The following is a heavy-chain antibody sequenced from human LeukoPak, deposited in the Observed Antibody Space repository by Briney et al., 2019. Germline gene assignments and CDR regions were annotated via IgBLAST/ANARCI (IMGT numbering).Heavy chain of an antibody. V-gene: IGHV5-51*01. CDR3: ARTGAVAGLDYYFDY. CDR2: IYSGDSHT. Sequence: GASPKISCKGSGYSFTYWIGWVRQMPGKGLEWMGIIYSGDSHTKYSPSFQGRVTISADKSISTAYLQWSSLKASDTAMYYCARTGAVAGLDYYFDYWGQGTLVTVSS. D-gene: IGHD6-19*01. CDR1: GYSFTYW. J-gene: IGHJ4*02.